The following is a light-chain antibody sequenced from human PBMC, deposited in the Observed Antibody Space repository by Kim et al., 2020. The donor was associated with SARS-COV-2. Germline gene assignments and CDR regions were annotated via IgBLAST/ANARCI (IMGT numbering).Light chain of an antibody. Sequence: GETVGISCTRGSGRIATNDVQWYLQRPGSAPTAGIFEDSERPSGVPGRFSGSIDSCSNSASLTISGLKPEDEADYYCQSYDADNVVFGGGTQLTVL. CDR1: SGRIATND. CDR2: EDS. J-gene: IGLJ7*01. CDR3: QSYDADNVV. V-gene: IGLV6-57*03.